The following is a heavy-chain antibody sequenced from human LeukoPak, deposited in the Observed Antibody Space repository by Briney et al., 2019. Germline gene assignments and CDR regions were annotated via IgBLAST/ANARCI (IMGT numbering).Heavy chain of an antibody. CDR1: GFTFSSYA. CDR2: ISYDGSNK. J-gene: IGHJ4*02. CDR3: ARDKAAAAGTGLDY. D-gene: IGHD6-13*01. V-gene: IGHV3-30-3*01. Sequence: GGSLRLSCAASGFTFSSYAMDWVRQAPGKGLEWVAVISYDGSNKYYADSVKGRFTISRDNSKNTPYLQMNSLRAEDTAVYYCARDKAAAAGTGLDYWGQGTLVTVSS.